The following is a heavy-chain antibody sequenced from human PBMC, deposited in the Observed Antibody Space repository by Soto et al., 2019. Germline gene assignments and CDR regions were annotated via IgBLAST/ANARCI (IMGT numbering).Heavy chain of an antibody. CDR2: IYNSGST. V-gene: IGHV4-61*07. Sequence: WTWIRQPPGKGLEWIGYIYNSGSTNYNPSLRSRVTMSVDTSKNHFSLELRSVTAADTAVYYCARHLPYSYGLYYFDYWGQGTLVTVSS. J-gene: IGHJ4*02. CDR3: ARHLPYSYGLYYFDY. D-gene: IGHD5-18*01.